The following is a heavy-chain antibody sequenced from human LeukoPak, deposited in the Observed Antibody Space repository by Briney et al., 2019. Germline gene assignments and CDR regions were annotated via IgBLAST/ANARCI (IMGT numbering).Heavy chain of an antibody. CDR1: GYTFTTYY. Sequence: ASVKVSCKASGYTFTTYYMHWVRQAPGQGLEWVRIINPRGGSTTYAQKFQGRVTTTRDTSTSTVYMELSSLKSDDTAVYYCARGGGPGNYPFDFWGQGTLVTVSS. CDR2: INPRGGST. J-gene: IGHJ4*02. V-gene: IGHV1-46*01. CDR3: ARGGGPGNYPFDF. D-gene: IGHD1-7*01.